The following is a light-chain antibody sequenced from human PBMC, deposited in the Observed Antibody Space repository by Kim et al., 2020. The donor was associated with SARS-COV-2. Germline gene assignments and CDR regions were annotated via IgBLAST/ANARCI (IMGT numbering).Light chain of an antibody. CDR2: TAS. Sequence: DIQMTQSPSTLSASVGDRVTITCRASQSVNRHLAWYQQKPGKAPNLLIYTASTLQSGVPSRFIGSGSGTEFTLTISSLQPDDFATYYCQQYDSYSTFGQGTKVEIK. CDR3: QQYDSYST. V-gene: IGKV1-5*01. J-gene: IGKJ1*01. CDR1: QSVNRH.